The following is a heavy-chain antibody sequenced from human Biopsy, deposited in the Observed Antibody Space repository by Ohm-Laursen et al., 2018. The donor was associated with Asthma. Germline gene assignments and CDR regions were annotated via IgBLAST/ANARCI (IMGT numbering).Heavy chain of an antibody. V-gene: IGHV4-30-4*01. CDR3: ARRGGVRRYFDY. CDR1: GGSISSGAYY. D-gene: IGHD3-16*01. J-gene: IGHJ4*02. CDR2: IYYIGST. Sequence: PSQTLSLTCTVSGGSISSGAYYWSWVRQPPGKGLEWIGYIYYIGSTYYNPPLKSRVAILLDTSKNQFSLKLSSVTAADTAVYFCARRGGVRRYFDYWGQGTLVTVSS.